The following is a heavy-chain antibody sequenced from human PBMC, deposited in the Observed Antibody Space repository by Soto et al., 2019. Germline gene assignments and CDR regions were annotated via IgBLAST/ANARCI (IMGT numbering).Heavy chain of an antibody. CDR2: IDWDDDK. D-gene: IGHD2-2*01. Sequence: ASGPTLVNPTQTLTLTCTFSGFSLSTSGMCVSWIRQPPGKALEWLARIDWDDDKYYSTSLKTRLTISKDTSKNQVVLTMTNMDPVDTATYYCARTQGYCSSTSCPPSAFDIWGQGTMVTVSS. V-gene: IGHV2-70*11. CDR1: GFSLSTSGMC. J-gene: IGHJ3*02. CDR3: ARTQGYCSSTSCPPSAFDI.